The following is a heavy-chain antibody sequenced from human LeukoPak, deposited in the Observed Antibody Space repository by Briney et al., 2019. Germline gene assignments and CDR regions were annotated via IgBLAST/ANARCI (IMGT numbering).Heavy chain of an antibody. J-gene: IGHJ5*02. V-gene: IGHV3-23*01. CDR3: AKGGGSSVVPAGIRSWFDP. CDR1: GFTFSNYA. D-gene: IGHD2-2*02. Sequence: AGGSLRLSCAASGFTFSNYAMTWVRQAPGKGLEWVSGISGGDNSTYYADSVKGRFTISRDNSKNTVYLQLNSLRAADTAVYYCAKGGGSSVVPAGIRSWFDPWGQGTLVTVSS. CDR2: ISGGDNST.